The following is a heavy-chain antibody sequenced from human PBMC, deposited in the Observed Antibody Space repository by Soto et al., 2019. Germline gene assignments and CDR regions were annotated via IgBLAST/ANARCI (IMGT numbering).Heavy chain of an antibody. V-gene: IGHV1-18*01. D-gene: IGHD3-3*01. CDR3: ARGRVTIFGVVIIGLIMDV. J-gene: IGHJ6*02. CDR2: ISAYNGNT. Sequence: QVQLVQSGAEVKKPGASVKVSCKASGYTFTSYGISWARQAPGQGLEWMGWISAYNGNTNYALKLQGRVTMTTDTSTSTAYMELRSLRSDDTAVYYCARGRVTIFGVVIIGLIMDVWGQGTTVTVSS. CDR1: GYTFTSYG.